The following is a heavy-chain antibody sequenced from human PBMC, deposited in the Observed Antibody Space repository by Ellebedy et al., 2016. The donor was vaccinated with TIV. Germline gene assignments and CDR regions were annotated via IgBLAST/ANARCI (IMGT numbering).Heavy chain of an antibody. CDR3: ARMGPGETFHY. V-gene: IGHV4-31*03. D-gene: IGHD2-21*01. Sequence: MPSETLSLTCTVYGGSISSGRYYWSWIRQHPGKGLEWIGYIYSSGSTYYNPSLKSRLIISVDTSKNQFSLKLSPVTAADTAVYYCARMGPGETFHYWGQGILVTVSS. J-gene: IGHJ4*02. CDR2: IYSSGST. CDR1: GGSISSGRYY.